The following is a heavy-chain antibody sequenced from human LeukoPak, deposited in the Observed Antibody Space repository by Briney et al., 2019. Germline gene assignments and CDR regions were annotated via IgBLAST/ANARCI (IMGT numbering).Heavy chain of an antibody. J-gene: IGHJ6*03. V-gene: IGHV4-38-2*01. Sequence: SETLSLTCAVSGYSISSGYYWGWIRQPPGKGLEWIGNIYHSGSTYYNPSLKSRVTISVDTSKNQFSLKLSSVTAADTAVYYCAGATNHYYYYYMDVWGKGTTVTVSS. D-gene: IGHD5-24*01. CDR2: IYHSGST. CDR3: AGATNHYYYYYMDV. CDR1: GYSISSGYY.